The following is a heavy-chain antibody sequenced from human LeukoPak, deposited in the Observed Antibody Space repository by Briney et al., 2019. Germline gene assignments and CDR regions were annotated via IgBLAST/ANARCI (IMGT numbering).Heavy chain of an antibody. CDR3: ARSRITMIVVVTTRYFDY. D-gene: IGHD3-22*01. J-gene: IGHJ4*02. V-gene: IGHV4-39*07. CDR1: GGSISSSPYY. Sequence: SEALSLTCTVSGGSISSSPYYWSWIRQPPGKGLEWIGEINHSGSTNYNPSLKSRVTISVDTSKNQFSLKLSSVTAADTAVYYCARSRITMIVVVTTRYFDYWGQGTLVTVSS. CDR2: INHSGST.